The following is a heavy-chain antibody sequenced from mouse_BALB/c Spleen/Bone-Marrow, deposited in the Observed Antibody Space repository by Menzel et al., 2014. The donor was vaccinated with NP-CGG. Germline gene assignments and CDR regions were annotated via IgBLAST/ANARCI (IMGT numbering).Heavy chain of an antibody. CDR2: ITSGGRYT. Sequence: EVQLVESGEDLVKSGGSLKLSCAASGFTFSSYGMSWVRQTPDKRLEWVATITSGGRYTYYPDSVKGRFTISRDTAKNTLYLQMSSLKSEDTAMYYCARRGGEKDYFDYWGQGTTLTVSS. V-gene: IGHV5-6*01. J-gene: IGHJ2*01. CDR3: ARRGGEKDYFDY. CDR1: GFTFSSYG.